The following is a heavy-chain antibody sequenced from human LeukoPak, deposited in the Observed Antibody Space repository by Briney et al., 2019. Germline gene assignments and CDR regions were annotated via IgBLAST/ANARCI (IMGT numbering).Heavy chain of an antibody. V-gene: IGHV4-34*01. J-gene: IGHJ5*02. CDR1: GGSFSGYY. Sequence: KPSETLSLTCAVYGGSFSGYYWSWIRQSPVKGLEWIGEINHTGDTNYNPSLKSRVTISVDTSKNQFSLRLNSLTAADTAVYYCARGMWAHNWGRNWFDRWGQGTLVTVSS. CDR2: INHTGDT. CDR3: ARGMWAHNWGRNWFDR. D-gene: IGHD7-27*01.